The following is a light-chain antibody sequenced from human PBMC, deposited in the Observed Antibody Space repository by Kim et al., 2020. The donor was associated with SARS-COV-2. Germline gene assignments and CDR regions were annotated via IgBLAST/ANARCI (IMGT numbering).Light chain of an antibody. CDR2: GAS. CDR1: QGIRTY. V-gene: IGKV1-16*01. CDR3: QQYDNYPLT. J-gene: IGKJ4*01. Sequence: ASVGDRVTITCRASQGIRTYLAWYQQKPGEGPQALIYGASSVQSGVPSRFSGSGSGTDFTLTISSLQPEDLATYYCQQYDNYPLTFGGGTKVDIK.